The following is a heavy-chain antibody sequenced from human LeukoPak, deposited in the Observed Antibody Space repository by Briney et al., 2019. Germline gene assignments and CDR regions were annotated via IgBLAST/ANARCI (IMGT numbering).Heavy chain of an antibody. CDR1: GYTFASYY. J-gene: IGHJ4*02. D-gene: IGHD4-17*01. CDR3: ASVAGGYGDYTLLY. Sequence: ASVKVSCKASGYTFASYYMHWVRQAPGQGLEWMGIINPSGGSTSYAQKFQGRVTMTRDTSTSTVYMELSSLGSEDTAVYYCASVAGGYGDYTLLYWGQGTLVTVSS. CDR2: INPSGGST. V-gene: IGHV1-46*01.